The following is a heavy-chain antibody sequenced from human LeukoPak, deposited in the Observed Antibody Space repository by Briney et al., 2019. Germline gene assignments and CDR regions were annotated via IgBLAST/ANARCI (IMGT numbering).Heavy chain of an antibody. D-gene: IGHD6-6*01. V-gene: IGHV4-34*01. CDR1: GGSFSGYY. CDR3: ARRSSSSPWDY. CDR2: INHSGST. J-gene: IGHJ4*02. Sequence: TSETLSLTCAVYGGSFSGYYWSWIRQPPGKGLEWIGEINHSGSTNYNPSLKSRVTISVDTSKNQFSLKLSSVTAADTAVYYCARRSSSSPWDYWGQGTLVTVSS.